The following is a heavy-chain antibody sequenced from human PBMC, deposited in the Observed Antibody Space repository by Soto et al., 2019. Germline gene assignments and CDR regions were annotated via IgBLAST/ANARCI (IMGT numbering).Heavy chain of an antibody. V-gene: IGHV3-64*01. D-gene: IGHD4-17*01. CDR1: GFTFSSYA. CDR3: AIAGDYGGYYYGMDV. Sequence: EVQLVESGGGLVQPGGSLRLSCAASGFTFSSYAMHWVRQAPGKGLEYVSTISRNGGSTYYANSVKGRFTISRDNSKNTLYLQMGSLRADDVAVYYCAIAGDYGGYYYGMDVWGQGTTVTVSS. J-gene: IGHJ6*02. CDR2: ISRNGGST.